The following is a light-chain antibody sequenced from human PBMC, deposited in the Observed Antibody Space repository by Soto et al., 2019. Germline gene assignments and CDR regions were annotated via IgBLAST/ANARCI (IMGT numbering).Light chain of an antibody. J-gene: IGLJ1*01. V-gene: IGLV2-14*01. Sequence: QSALTQPASVSGSPGQSITISCTGTSSDVGGYNYVSWYQQHPGKAPKLMMYDVSNRPSGVSNRFSGPKSGNTASLTISGHQAEDEADYYCSSYTSSSTPGVFGTGTKLTVL. CDR3: SSYTSSSTPGV. CDR1: SSDVGGYNY. CDR2: DVS.